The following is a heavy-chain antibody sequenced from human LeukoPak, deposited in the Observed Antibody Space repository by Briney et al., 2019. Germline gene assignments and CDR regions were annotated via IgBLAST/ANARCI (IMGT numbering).Heavy chain of an antibody. CDR1: GFTFSAYD. CDR3: ARGSGPGVTTIDS. CDR2: FHTDGGI. J-gene: IGHJ4*02. V-gene: IGHV3-13*01. Sequence: GGSLRLSCAASGFTFSAYDMHWVRQAPGEGLEWVSAFHTDGGIYYLDSVKGRFTISREDAKNSLYLQMHTLRAGDAAVYYCARGSGPGVTTIDSWGQGTLVIVSP. D-gene: IGHD4-17*01.